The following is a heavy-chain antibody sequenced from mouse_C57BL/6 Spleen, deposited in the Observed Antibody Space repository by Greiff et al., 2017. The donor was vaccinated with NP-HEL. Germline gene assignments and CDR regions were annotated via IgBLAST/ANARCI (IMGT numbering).Heavy chain of an antibody. J-gene: IGHJ1*03. CDR2: IDPETGGT. CDR3: TRDGYDGGRYFDV. V-gene: IGHV1-15*01. D-gene: IGHD2-2*01. CDR1: GYTFTDYE. Sequence: VQLQQSGAELVRPGASVTLSCKASGYTFTDYEMHWVKQTPVHGLEWIGAIDPETGGTAYNQKYKGKAILTADKSSSTAYRELRSLTSEDSAVDYCTRDGYDGGRYFDVGGTGTTVTVSS.